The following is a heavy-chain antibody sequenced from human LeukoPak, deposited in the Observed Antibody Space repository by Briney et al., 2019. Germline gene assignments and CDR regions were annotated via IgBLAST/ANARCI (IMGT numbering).Heavy chain of an antibody. J-gene: IGHJ3*02. CDR3: ASEPYDSSGYSDAFDI. D-gene: IGHD3-22*01. CDR1: GGSISSSSYY. Sequence: SETLSLTCTVSGGSISSSSYYWGWIRQPPGKGLEWIGSIYHSGSTYYNPSLKSRVTISVDTSKNQFSLKLSSVTAADTAVYYCASEPYDSSGYSDAFDIWGQGTMVTVSS. CDR2: IYHSGST. V-gene: IGHV4-39*07.